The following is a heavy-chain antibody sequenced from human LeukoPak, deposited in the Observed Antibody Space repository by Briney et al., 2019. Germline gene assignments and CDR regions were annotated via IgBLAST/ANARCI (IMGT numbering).Heavy chain of an antibody. CDR2: ISYDGSNK. D-gene: IGHD3-10*01. J-gene: IGHJ4*02. Sequence: GGSLRLSCTASGFTFSGSGMHWVRQVPGKGLAWVAVISYDGSNKYYADSVKGRFTISRDNSKNTLYLQMNSLRAEDTAVYYCATSRSGSYYNKDFDYWGQGTLVTVSS. CDR3: ATSRSGSYYNKDFDY. CDR1: GFTFSGSG. V-gene: IGHV3-30*19.